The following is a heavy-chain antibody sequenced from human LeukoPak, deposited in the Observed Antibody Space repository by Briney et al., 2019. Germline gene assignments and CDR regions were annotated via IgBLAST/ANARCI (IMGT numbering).Heavy chain of an antibody. Sequence: GGSLRLSCAASGFTFSSYWMHWVRQAPGKGLVWVSRINTDGSSTSYAVSVKGRFTISRDNAKNTLYLQMNSLRAEDTAVYYCARASYFRDYYDSSGSDYWGQGTLVTVSS. D-gene: IGHD3-22*01. V-gene: IGHV3-74*01. CDR3: ARASYFRDYYDSSGSDY. J-gene: IGHJ4*02. CDR2: INTDGSST. CDR1: GFTFSSYW.